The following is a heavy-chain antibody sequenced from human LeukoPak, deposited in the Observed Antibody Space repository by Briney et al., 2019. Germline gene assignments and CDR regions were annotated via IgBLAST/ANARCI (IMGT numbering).Heavy chain of an antibody. J-gene: IGHJ4*02. V-gene: IGHV3-7*01. CDR3: ARARYSDF. Sequence: GGSLRLSCVASGFTFSNYWMTWVRQAPGKGLEWVANIKEDGSEKNYADSVKGRFTITRDNAKNSLYLQMNSLRGEDTAVYYCARARYSDFWGQGTLVTVSS. CDR2: IKEDGSEK. CDR1: GFTFSNYW.